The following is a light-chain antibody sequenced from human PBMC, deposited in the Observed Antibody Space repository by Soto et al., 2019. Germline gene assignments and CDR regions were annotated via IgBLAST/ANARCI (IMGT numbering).Light chain of an antibody. Sequence: EIVLTQSPRTLSLSPGESATLSCTASQSVRSNSLAWYQQKPGQAPRLLMFGASGRATGTPPRFSGRGSGTDFTLTISRLEPEDFAVYYWPQYGTSPLTFGGGTKVDI. J-gene: IGKJ4*01. V-gene: IGKV3-20*01. CDR3: PQYGTSPLT. CDR1: QSVRSNS. CDR2: GAS.